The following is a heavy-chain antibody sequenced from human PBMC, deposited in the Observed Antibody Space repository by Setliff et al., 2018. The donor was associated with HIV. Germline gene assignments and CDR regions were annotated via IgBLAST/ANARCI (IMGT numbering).Heavy chain of an antibody. J-gene: IGHJ6*02. CDR3: ARDPGFSSPPYCSGGSCRGGYYGMDV. CDR2: TYYRSKWYN. CDR1: GDTIPSNSVS. D-gene: IGHD2-15*01. Sequence: PSQTLSLTCVISGDTIPSNSVSWNWIRQSPSRGLEWLGRTYYRSKWYNDYAVSVKSRMTLNPDNSKNQFSLTLSSVTAADTAVYYCARDPGFSSPPYCSGGSCRGGYYGMDVWGQGTTVTAP. V-gene: IGHV6-1*01.